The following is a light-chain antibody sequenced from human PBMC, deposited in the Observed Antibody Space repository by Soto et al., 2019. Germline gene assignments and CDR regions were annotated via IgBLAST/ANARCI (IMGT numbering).Light chain of an antibody. Sequence: EIVLTQSPATLSLSPVERATLSCRASQSISNYLAWYQHKPGQAPRLLIYDASTRATGIPARFSGSGSGTDFTLTISSLEPEDFAVYFCQLRSNWPPTWTFGQGTKVEVK. V-gene: IGKV3-11*01. CDR2: DAS. J-gene: IGKJ1*01. CDR1: QSISNY. CDR3: QLRSNWPPTWT.